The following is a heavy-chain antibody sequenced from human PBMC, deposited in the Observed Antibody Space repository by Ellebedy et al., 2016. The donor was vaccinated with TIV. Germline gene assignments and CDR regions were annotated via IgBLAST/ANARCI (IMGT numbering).Heavy chain of an antibody. J-gene: IGHJ4*02. CDR2: IKPDGSAK. Sequence: GGSLRLSCAASGFSFSSYWMNWVRQAPGKGLEWVANIKPDGSAKYYVDSVTGRFTISRDNAKNSVYLQMNSLRVDDTAVYYCARTYGNTRPEYWGQGTQVTVSS. CDR3: ARTYGNTRPEY. CDR1: GFSFSSYW. D-gene: IGHD1/OR15-1a*01. V-gene: IGHV3-7*03.